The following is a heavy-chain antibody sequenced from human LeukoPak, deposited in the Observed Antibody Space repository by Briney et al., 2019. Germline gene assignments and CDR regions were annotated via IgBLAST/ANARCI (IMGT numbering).Heavy chain of an antibody. Sequence: SETLSLTCAVYGGSFSGYYWSWIRQPPGKGLEWLGEVNHSGSTNYNPSLKSRVTISVDTSKNQFSLKLSSVTAADTAVYYCARGLKPEDIVVVVAAYDYWGQGTLVTVSS. D-gene: IGHD2-15*01. CDR2: VNHSGST. CDR1: GGSFSGYY. J-gene: IGHJ4*02. CDR3: ARGLKPEDIVVVVAAYDY. V-gene: IGHV4-34*01.